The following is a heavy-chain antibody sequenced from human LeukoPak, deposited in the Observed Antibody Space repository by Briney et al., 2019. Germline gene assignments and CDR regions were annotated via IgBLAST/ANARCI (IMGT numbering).Heavy chain of an antibody. Sequence: GESLKISCKGSGYSFTNYWIGWVRQMPGKGLEWMGRIDPSDSYTNYSPSFQGHVTISADKSISTAYLQWSSLKASDTAMYYCARAKYSSSWYEVDYWGQGTLVTVSS. V-gene: IGHV5-10-1*01. D-gene: IGHD6-13*01. CDR3: ARAKYSSSWYEVDY. CDR2: IDPSDSYT. CDR1: GYSFTNYW. J-gene: IGHJ4*02.